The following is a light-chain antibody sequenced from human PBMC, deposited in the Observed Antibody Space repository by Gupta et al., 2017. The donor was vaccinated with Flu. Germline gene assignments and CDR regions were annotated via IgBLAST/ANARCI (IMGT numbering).Light chain of an antibody. CDR2: MAS. V-gene: IGKV1-5*03. Sequence: GDRVTITCRASQSINRVLAWYRQKPGEAPRLLIHMASILGSGVPSRFSGSGSGTEFTLTSSSLQPDDFAIYYCQQYQSYPLTFGGGTKVEIK. J-gene: IGKJ4*01. CDR3: QQYQSYPLT. CDR1: QSINRV.